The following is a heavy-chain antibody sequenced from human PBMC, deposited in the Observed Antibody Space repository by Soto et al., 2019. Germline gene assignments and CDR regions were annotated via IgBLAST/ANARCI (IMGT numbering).Heavy chain of an antibody. Sequence: QVQLQESGPGLVKPSQTLSLTCTVSGGSISSGGYYWSWIRQHPGKGLEWIGYIYYSGSTYYNPSRKSRVSISVDTSKNQFSLKLSSVTAADTAVYYCARDPWRANRVYGMDVWGQGTTVTVSS. V-gene: IGHV4-31*03. J-gene: IGHJ6*02. D-gene: IGHD7-27*01. CDR2: IYYSGST. CDR1: GGSISSGGYY. CDR3: ARDPWRANRVYGMDV.